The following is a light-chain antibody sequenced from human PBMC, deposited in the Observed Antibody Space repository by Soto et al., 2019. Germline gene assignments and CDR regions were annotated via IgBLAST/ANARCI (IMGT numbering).Light chain of an antibody. Sequence: QSVLTQPASLSGSPGQSITIACTGTSSDVGGYNHVSWYQVDPGKAPRLVIYDVSIRPPAVSDRFYGSTSGNTASLTISGLQAADEADYYCSSYTATRTVVFGGGSQLT. V-gene: IGLV2-14*03. CDR3: SSYTATRTVV. J-gene: IGLJ3*02. CDR1: SSDVGGYNH. CDR2: DVS.